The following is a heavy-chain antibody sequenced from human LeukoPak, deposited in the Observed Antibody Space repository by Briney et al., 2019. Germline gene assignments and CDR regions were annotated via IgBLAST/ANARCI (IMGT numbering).Heavy chain of an antibody. D-gene: IGHD6-19*01. CDR2: ISTPSDWL. V-gene: IGHV3-48*02. CDR3: ARVRSGRYDDY. CDR1: GFTFSAYS. Sequence: AGSLPVSRAASGFTFSAYSMSWVRQAPGKGLDWVSFISTPSDWLFHAHQMKGRFTISRDNAKNSLYLQMNSLRDEDTAVYYCARVRSGRYDDYWGREPWGHRL. J-gene: IGHJ4*02.